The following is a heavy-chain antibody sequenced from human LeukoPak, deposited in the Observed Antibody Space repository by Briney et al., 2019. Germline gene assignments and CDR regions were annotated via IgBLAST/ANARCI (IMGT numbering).Heavy chain of an antibody. CDR2: IYYRGST. CDR1: GGSISSGDYY. D-gene: IGHD2-15*01. V-gene: IGHV4-30-4*08. CDR3: ARDSDSGYCSGGSCYIFDY. Sequence: PSQTLSLTCTVSGGSISSGDYYWSWIRQPPGKGLEWIGYIYYRGSTYYNPSLKSRVTISVDTSKNQFSLKLSSVTAADTAVYYCARDSDSGYCSGGSCYIFDYWGQGTLVTVSS. J-gene: IGHJ4*02.